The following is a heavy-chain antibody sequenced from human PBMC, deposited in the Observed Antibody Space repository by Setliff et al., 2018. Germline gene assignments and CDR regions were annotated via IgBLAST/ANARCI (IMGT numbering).Heavy chain of an antibody. CDR1: GGSISSYY. J-gene: IGHJ4*02. CDR2: IYYSGST. Sequence: SETLSLTCTVSGGSISSYYWSWIRQPAGKGLEWIGYIYYSGSTDSHPSLKSRVSISIDTSKNQFSLKVSSVTAADTAVYYCARSFSRREKFLLDYWGQGALVTVSS. CDR3: ARSFSRREKFLLDY. V-gene: IGHV4-59*12.